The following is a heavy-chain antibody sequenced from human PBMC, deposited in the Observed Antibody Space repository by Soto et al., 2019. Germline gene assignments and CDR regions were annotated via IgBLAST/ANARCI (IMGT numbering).Heavy chain of an antibody. CDR3: ARLVWSYGTWFDP. CDR2: IYYSGST. V-gene: IGHV4-59*08. Sequence: SETLSLTCTVSGGSISSYYWSWIRQPPGKGLEWIGYIYYSGSTNYNPSLKSRVTISVDTSKNQFSLKLSSVTAADTAVYYCARLVWSYGTWFDPWGQGTLVT. D-gene: IGHD5-18*01. CDR1: GGSISSYY. J-gene: IGHJ5*02.